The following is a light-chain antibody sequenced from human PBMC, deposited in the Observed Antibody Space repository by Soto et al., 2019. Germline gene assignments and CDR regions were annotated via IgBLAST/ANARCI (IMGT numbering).Light chain of an antibody. V-gene: IGLV4-69*01. J-gene: IGLJ3*02. CDR3: QTWGTGIQV. Sequence: QAVVTQSPSASASLGASVKLTCTLSSGHSIYAIAWHQQQPEKGPRYLMKLNSDGCHIKGDGIPDRFPGSSSGADRYLTISSLQSEHEADYYCQTWGTGIQVFGGGTKLTVL. CDR1: SGHSIYA. CDR2: LNSDGCH.